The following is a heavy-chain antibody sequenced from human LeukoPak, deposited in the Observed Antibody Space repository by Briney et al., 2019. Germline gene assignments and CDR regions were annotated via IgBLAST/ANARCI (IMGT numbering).Heavy chain of an antibody. CDR1: GFTFNNYA. CDR2: ISGSTSNK. Sequence: GGSLRLSCAASGFTFNNYAMNWVRQAPGKGPEWVSGISGSTSNKFYADSVKGRFTISRDNSKNTLYLQMHSLRVEDTALYYCAKGGITMIVFWGQGTLVTVSS. CDR3: AKGGITMIVF. J-gene: IGHJ4*02. V-gene: IGHV3-23*01. D-gene: IGHD3-22*01.